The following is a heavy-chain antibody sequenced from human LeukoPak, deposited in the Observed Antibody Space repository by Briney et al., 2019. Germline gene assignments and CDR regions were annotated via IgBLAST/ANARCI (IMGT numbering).Heavy chain of an antibody. CDR2: ISNIGGRT. Sequence: GGSLRLSCAASGFTFTNYDMTWVRQAPGKGLEWVSGISNIGGRTSYADSVKGRFTISRDNSKNTLYLEMNSLRADDTAVYYCAKDATLTSGWYYFDYWGQGTLVTVSS. D-gene: IGHD6-19*01. CDR3: AKDATLTSGWYYFDY. J-gene: IGHJ4*02. CDR1: GFTFTNYD. V-gene: IGHV3-23*01.